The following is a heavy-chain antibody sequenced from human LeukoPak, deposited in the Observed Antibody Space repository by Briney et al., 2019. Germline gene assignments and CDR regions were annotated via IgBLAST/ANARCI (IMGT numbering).Heavy chain of an antibody. CDR3: AADLRGYCDGDCLDY. V-gene: IGHV1-58*02. CDR2: IVVGSGNT. Sequence: GASVKVSCKASGFTFTNSAMQWVRQARGQRPEWIGWIVVGSGNTNYAQKFQERVTITRDMSTNTAYMELSSLRSEDTAVYYCAADLRGYCDGDCLDYWGQGTLVTVSS. CDR1: GFTFTNSA. J-gene: IGHJ4*02. D-gene: IGHD2-21*02.